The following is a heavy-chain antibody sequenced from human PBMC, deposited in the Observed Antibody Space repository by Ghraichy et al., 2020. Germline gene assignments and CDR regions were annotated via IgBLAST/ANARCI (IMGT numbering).Heavy chain of an antibody. D-gene: IGHD3-9*01. CDR1: GGSISSYY. Sequence: SETLSLTCTVSGGSISSYYWSWIRQPPGKGLEWIGYIYYSGSTNYNPSLKSRVTISVDTSKNQFSLKLSSVTAADTAVYYCARHLKSRGYFEPFDYWGQGTLVTVSS. J-gene: IGHJ4*02. CDR2: IYYSGST. V-gene: IGHV4-59*08. CDR3: ARHLKSRGYFEPFDY.